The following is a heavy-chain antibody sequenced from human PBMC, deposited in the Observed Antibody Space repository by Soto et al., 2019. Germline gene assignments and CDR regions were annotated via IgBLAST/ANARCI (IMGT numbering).Heavy chain of an antibody. Sequence: SSETLSLTCSVSGGSISSVGHYWTWIRQQPGKGLEWIGYIYYSGSTDYNPSLKSRVTISVDRSKNQFSLNLSSVTAADTAIYYCARESGGYDSSTRYGLDVWGQGTTVTVSS. V-gene: IGHV4-31*03. CDR2: IYYSGST. D-gene: IGHD6-25*01. J-gene: IGHJ6*02. CDR1: GGSISSVGHY. CDR3: ARESGGYDSSTRYGLDV.